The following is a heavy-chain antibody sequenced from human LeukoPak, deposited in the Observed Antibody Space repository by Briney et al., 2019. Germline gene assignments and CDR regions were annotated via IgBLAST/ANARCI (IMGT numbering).Heavy chain of an antibody. CDR2: IKQGGSEK. CDR1: GFTFSSYW. D-gene: IGHD3-10*01. J-gene: IGHJ5*02. V-gene: IGHV3-7*01. Sequence: PGGSLRLSCAASGFTFSSYWMSWVRQAPGKGLEWVVNIKQGGSEKCYVDSVKGRVNISRDNAKNSLYLQMNSLRDEDTAVYYCAREPNDSVGSGSYYYWFDPWGQGTLVTVSS. CDR3: AREPNDSVGSGSYYYWFDP.